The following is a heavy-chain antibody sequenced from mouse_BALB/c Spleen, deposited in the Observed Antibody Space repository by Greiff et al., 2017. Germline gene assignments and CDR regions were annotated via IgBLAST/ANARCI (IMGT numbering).Heavy chain of an antibody. V-gene: IGHV3-6*02. CDR3: ARGEITTACAY. J-gene: IGHJ3*01. CDR2: ISYDGSN. D-gene: IGHD1-2*01. CDR1: GYSITSGYY. Sequence: EVQLQESGPGLVKPSQSLSLTCSVTGYSITSGYYWYWIRQFPGNKLEWMGYISYDGSNNYNPSLKNRISITRDTSKNPFFLKLNSVTTEDTATYYCARGEITTACAYWGQGTLVTVSA.